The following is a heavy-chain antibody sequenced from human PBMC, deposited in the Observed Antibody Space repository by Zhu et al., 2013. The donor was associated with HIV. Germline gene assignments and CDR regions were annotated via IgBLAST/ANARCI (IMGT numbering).Heavy chain of an antibody. J-gene: IGHJ4*02. CDR2: INPSGGST. CDR1: GYTFTSYY. D-gene: IGHD3-22*01. CDR3: ARVGAKNYYDSSGYYPLRY. V-gene: IGHV1-46*01. Sequence: QVQLVQSGAEVKKPGASVKVSCKASGYTFTSYYMHWVRQAPGQGLEWMGIINPSGGSTSYAQKFQGRVTMTRDTSTSTVYMELSSLRSEDTAVYYCARVGAKNYYDSSGYYPLRYWGQGPWS.